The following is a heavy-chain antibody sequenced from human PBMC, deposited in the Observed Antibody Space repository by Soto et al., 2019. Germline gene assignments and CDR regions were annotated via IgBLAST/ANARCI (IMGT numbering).Heavy chain of an antibody. CDR3: ARDRIEGYYDRSGYLDY. V-gene: IGHV1-69*06. Sequence: ASVKVSCKASGGTFSSYAISWVRQAPGQGLEWMGGIIPIFGTANYAQKFQGRVTITADKSTSTAYMELSSLRSEDTAVYYCARDRIEGYYDRSGYLDYWGQGTLVTVSS. CDR2: IIPIFGTA. J-gene: IGHJ4*02. D-gene: IGHD3-22*01. CDR1: GGTFSSYA.